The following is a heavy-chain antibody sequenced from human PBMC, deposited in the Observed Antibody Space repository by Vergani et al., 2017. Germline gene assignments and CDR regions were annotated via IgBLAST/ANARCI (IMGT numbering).Heavy chain of an antibody. D-gene: IGHD3-22*01. J-gene: IGHJ4*02. CDR3: AGPQVTSAYYYGGFDY. CDR2: ISSDGGST. V-gene: IGHV3-23*01. CDR1: GFNFSTYA. Sequence: EVQLLESGGGLVQPGGSLRLSCAASGFNFSTYAMTWVRQAPGKGLEWVSTISSDGGSTYYADSVKGRFTISRDNSKNTLSLQMNSLTAEDTAIYYCAGPQVTSAYYYGGFDYWGQGILVTVSS.